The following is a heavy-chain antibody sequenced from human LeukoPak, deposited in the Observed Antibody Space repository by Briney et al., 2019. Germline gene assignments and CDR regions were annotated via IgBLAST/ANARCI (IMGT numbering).Heavy chain of an antibody. CDR2: IYHSGSA. CDR1: GGSFSGYY. D-gene: IGHD3-10*01. Sequence: SETLSLTCAVYGGSFSGYYWGGIRQPPGKGLEWIGTIYHSGSAYYNPSLKSGVNISVDTSNNQFSLKLSSVTAADTAVYYCARYGSGSKMLDFWGQGTLVTVSS. CDR3: ARYGSGSKMLDF. J-gene: IGHJ4*02. V-gene: IGHV4-38-2*01.